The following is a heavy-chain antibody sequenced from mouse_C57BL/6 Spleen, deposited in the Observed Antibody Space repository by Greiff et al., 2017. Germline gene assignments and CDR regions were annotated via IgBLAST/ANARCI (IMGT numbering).Heavy chain of an antibody. Sequence: EVMLVESGGDLVKPGGSLKLSCAASGFTFSSYGMSWVRQTPDKRLEWVATISSGGSYTYYPDSVKGRFTISRDNAKNTLYLQMSSLKSEDTAMYYCARGGTTGVASGGWFAYWGQGTLVTVSA. CDR3: ARGGTTGVASGGWFAY. J-gene: IGHJ3*01. D-gene: IGHD1-1*01. V-gene: IGHV5-6*01. CDR2: ISSGGSYT. CDR1: GFTFSSYG.